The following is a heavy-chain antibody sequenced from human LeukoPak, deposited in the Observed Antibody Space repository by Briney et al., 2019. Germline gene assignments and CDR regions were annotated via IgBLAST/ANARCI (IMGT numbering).Heavy chain of an antibody. CDR3: ARLRDDSSGYYPHYFDY. CDR1: GFTFSDYY. J-gene: IGHJ4*02. Sequence: GGSLRLSCAASGFTFSDYYMSWLRQAPGKGLEWVSYISSSGSTIYYADSVKGRFTISRDNAKNSLYLQMNSLRAEDTAVYYCARLRDDSSGYYPHYFDYWGQGTLVTVSS. CDR2: ISSSGSTI. V-gene: IGHV3-11*04. D-gene: IGHD3-22*01.